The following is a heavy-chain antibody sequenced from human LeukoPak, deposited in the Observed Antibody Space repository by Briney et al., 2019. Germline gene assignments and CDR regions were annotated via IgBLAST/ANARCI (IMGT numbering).Heavy chain of an antibody. V-gene: IGHV1-69*04. Sequence: SVKLSCKASGGTFSSYAISWVRQAPGQGLEWMGRIIPILGIANYAQKFQGRVTITADKSTSTAYMELSSLRSEDTAVYYCARSPYYDFWSGYPNWFDPWGQGTLVTVSS. CDR3: ARSPYYDFWSGYPNWFDP. J-gene: IGHJ5*02. CDR2: IIPILGIA. CDR1: GGTFSSYA. D-gene: IGHD3-3*01.